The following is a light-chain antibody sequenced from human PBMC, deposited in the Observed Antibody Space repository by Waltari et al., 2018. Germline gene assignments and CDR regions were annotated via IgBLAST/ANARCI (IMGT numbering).Light chain of an antibody. CDR2: GNS. Sequence: QSVLTQPPPVSGAPGQRVTTSCPGSSSNTGAGYEVHWYQQLPGTAPKLLIYGNSNRPSGVPDRFSGSKSGTSASLAITGLQAEDEADYYCQSYDSSLSGSVFGGGTKLTVL. CDR1: SSNTGAGYE. V-gene: IGLV1-40*01. J-gene: IGLJ3*02. CDR3: QSYDSSLSGSV.